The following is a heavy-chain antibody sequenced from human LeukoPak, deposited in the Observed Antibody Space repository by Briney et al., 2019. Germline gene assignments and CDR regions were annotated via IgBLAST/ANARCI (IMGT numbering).Heavy chain of an antibody. Sequence: PGGSLRLSCAASGFTFSSYAMSWVRQAPGKGLEWVSAISGSGGSTSYTDSVKGRFTISRDNSKNSLYMRMNSLRAEDTAVYYCAKSRGYSYGRTSGYFDYWGQGSLVTVSS. CDR3: AKSRGYSYGRTSGYFDY. J-gene: IGHJ4*02. V-gene: IGHV3-23*01. CDR1: GFTFSSYA. CDR2: ISGSGGST. D-gene: IGHD5-18*01.